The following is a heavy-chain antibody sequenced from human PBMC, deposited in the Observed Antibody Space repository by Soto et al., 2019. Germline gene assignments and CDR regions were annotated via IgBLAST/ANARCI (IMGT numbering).Heavy chain of an antibody. J-gene: IGHJ4*02. V-gene: IGHV2-5*02. Sequence: GSGPTLVNPTQTLTLTCTFSWFPPRTCGGGVGWIRQPPGKALGWLALIYWGDDKRYSPSPKSRLTITQDTPKKQGVLTMTNNDAVDTDTYYCAHTSIAAHNFDYWGQGTLVTVSS. D-gene: IGHD6-6*01. CDR3: AHTSIAAHNFDY. CDR1: WFPPRTCGGG. CDR2: IYWGDDK.